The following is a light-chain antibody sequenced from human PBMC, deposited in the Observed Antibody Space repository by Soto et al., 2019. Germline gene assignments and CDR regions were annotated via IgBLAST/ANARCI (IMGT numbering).Light chain of an antibody. V-gene: IGLV2-14*01. Sequence: QSALTQPASVSGSPGQSITISCTGTSSDVGGYNYVSWYQQHPGKAPKLMIYEVSNRPSGVSNRFSGSKSGHTASLTIPGLQSEDEADYFCTSYTSSNTLDVFGTGTKLTVL. CDR1: SSDVGGYNY. CDR3: TSYTSSNTLDV. CDR2: EVS. J-gene: IGLJ1*01.